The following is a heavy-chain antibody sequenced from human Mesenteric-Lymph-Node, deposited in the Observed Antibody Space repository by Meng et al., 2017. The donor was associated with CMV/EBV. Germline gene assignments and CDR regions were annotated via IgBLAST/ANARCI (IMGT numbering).Heavy chain of an antibody. V-gene: IGHV3-23*01. D-gene: IGHD3-22*01. J-gene: IGHJ1*01. CDR1: TFSTYA. Sequence: TFSTYAMRWVRQAPGKGLEWVSVISYSGERAYYADSVTGRFTISRDNSKNTLYLQMNSLRDEDTAVYYCAKGSYYDGSGYYSEYFQHWGQGTLVTVSS. CDR2: ISYSGERA. CDR3: AKGSYYDGSGYYSEYFQH.